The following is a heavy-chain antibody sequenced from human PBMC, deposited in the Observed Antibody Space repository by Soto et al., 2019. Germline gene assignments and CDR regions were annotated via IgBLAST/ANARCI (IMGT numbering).Heavy chain of an antibody. V-gene: IGHV1-18*01. CDR3: ARVMVAATNHFFAAERGTEKKYYYYYYMDV. Sequence: ASVKVSCKASGYTFTSYGISWVRQAPGQGLEWMGWISAYNGNTNYAQKLQGRVTMTTDTSTSTAYMELRSLRSDDTAVYYCARVMVAATNHFFAAERGTEKKYYYYYYMDVWGKGTTVTVSS. CDR2: ISAYNGNT. J-gene: IGHJ6*03. D-gene: IGHD2-15*01. CDR1: GYTFTSYG.